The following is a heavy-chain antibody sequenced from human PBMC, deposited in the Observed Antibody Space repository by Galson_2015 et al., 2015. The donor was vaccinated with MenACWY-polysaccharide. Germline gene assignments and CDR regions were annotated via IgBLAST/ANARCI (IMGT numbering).Heavy chain of an antibody. CDR1: GYNFTSYD. Sequence: SVKVSCKASGYNFTSYDINWVRQATGQGLEWMGWMNPNSGNTGYAQKFQGRVTMTSNSAMHPAYMELSSLRSEDTAVYYCARIIARKYTFADSWGQGTLVTVSS. J-gene: IGHJ4*02. CDR2: MNPNSGNT. V-gene: IGHV1-8*01. D-gene: IGHD2-21*01. CDR3: ARIIARKYTFADS.